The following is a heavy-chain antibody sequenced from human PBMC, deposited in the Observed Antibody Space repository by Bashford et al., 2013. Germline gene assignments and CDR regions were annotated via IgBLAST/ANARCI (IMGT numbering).Heavy chain of an antibody. Sequence: VASVKVSCKVSGYTLTELSMHWVRQAPGKGLEWMGGFDPEDGETIYAQKFQGRVTMTEDTSTDTAYMELSSLRSEDTAVYYCATFTAVGVIDYNYYAMDVVGPKGTTGHRSP. V-gene: IGHV1-24*01. CDR3: ATFTAVGVIDYNYYAMDV. CDR2: FDPEDGET. CDR1: GYTLTELS. D-gene: IGHD3-3*01. J-gene: IGHJ6*02.